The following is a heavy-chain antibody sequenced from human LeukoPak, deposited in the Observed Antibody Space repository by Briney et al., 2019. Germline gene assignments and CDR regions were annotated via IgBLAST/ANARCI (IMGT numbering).Heavy chain of an antibody. CDR1: GFTFSSYE. V-gene: IGHV3-48*03. D-gene: IGHD5-18*01. CDR3: ARDRARDTAMTEFDY. CDR2: ISSSGSTI. Sequence: LPGGSLRLSCAASGFTFSSYEMNWVRQAPGKGLEWVSYISSSGSTIYYADSVKGRFTISRDNAKNSLCLHMNSLRAEDTAVYYCARDRARDTAMTEFDYWGQGTLVTVSS. J-gene: IGHJ4*02.